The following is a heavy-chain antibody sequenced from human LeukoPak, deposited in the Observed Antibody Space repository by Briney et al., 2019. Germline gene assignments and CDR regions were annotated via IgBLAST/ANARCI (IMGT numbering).Heavy chain of an antibody. CDR1: GYTFTGYH. CDR3: ARDGEESGYDFDY. J-gene: IGHJ4*02. D-gene: IGHD5-12*01. V-gene: IGHV1-2*02. Sequence: ASVKVSCKASGYTFTGYHMHWVRQAPGQGLEWMGWINPNSGGTNYAQKFQGRVTITRDTSISTAYMELSRLRSDDTAVYYCARDGEESGYDFDYWGQGTLVTVSS. CDR2: INPNSGGT.